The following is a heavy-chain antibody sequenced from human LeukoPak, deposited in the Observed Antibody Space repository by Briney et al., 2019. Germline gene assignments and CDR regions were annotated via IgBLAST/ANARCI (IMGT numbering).Heavy chain of an antibody. V-gene: IGHV4-39*01. Sequence: SETLSLTCTVSGGPISSSSYYWGWIRQPPGKGLEWIGSIYYSGSAYYNPSLKSRVTISVDTSKNQFSLKLSSVTDADTAVYYCARQPQRLVTALFSNWFDPWGQGTLVTVSS. J-gene: IGHJ5*02. CDR1: GGPISSSSYY. CDR3: ARQPQRLVTALFSNWFDP. CDR2: IYYSGSA. D-gene: IGHD2-21*02.